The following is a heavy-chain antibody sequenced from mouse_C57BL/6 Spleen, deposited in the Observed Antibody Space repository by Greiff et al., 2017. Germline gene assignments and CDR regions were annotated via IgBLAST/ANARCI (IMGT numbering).Heavy chain of an antibody. V-gene: IGHV1-9*01. Sequence: VQLQQSGAELMKPGASVKLSCKASGYTFTGYWIEWVKQRPGHGLEWIGEILPGSGSTNYTAKFKGKATFTADTSSNTAYMQLSGLTTEDSAIYYCARSYSNSMDYWGQGTSVTVSS. D-gene: IGHD2-5*01. CDR1: GYTFTGYW. CDR2: ILPGSGST. CDR3: ARSYSNSMDY. J-gene: IGHJ4*01.